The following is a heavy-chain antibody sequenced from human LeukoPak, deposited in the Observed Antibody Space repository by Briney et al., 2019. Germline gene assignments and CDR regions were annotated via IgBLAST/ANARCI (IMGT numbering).Heavy chain of an antibody. D-gene: IGHD1-26*01. CDR3: ASVDSATYFGIIDY. CDR2: IYSSGNT. Sequence: SETLSLTCTVSGGSISSGDYYWGWIRQPPGKALEWIGFIYSSGNTDYNPSLKSRLTISLDTSKNQFSLKLSSVTAADTAVYYCASVDSATYFGIIDYWGQGTLVTVSS. J-gene: IGHJ4*02. V-gene: IGHV4-30-4*01. CDR1: GGSISSGDYY.